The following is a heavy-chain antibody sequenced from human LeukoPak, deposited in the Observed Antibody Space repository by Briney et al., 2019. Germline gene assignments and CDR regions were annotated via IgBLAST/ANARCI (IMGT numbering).Heavy chain of an antibody. J-gene: IGHJ3*02. CDR1: GGTFSSYA. CDR2: IIPILGIA. V-gene: IGHV1-69*04. CDR3: ATVLSPGRGYGSGTSAFDI. Sequence: SVKVSCKASGGTFSSYAISWVRQAPGQGLEWMGRIIPILGIANYAQKFQGRVMITADKSTSTAYMELSSLRSEDTAVYYCATVLSPGRGYGSGTSAFDIWGQGTMVTVSS. D-gene: IGHD3-10*01.